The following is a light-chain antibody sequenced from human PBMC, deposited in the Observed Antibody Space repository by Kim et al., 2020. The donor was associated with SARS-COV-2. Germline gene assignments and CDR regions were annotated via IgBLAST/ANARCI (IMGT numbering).Light chain of an antibody. Sequence: SLSASAGDRVTITCQASRDVTNTLNWYQQKPGKAPKLLIYDTSNLETGVPSRFSGSGTGTYFTFTISSLQPEDIATYYCQRLRDFGQGTKLEI. CDR1: RDVTNT. J-gene: IGKJ2*01. CDR3: QRLRD. CDR2: DTS. V-gene: IGKV1-33*01.